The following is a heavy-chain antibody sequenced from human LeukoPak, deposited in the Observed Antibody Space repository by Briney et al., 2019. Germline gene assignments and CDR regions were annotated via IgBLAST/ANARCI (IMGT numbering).Heavy chain of an antibody. CDR1: GFTFSDYY. CDR2: ISSSGSTI. D-gene: IGHD3-9*01. Sequence: PGGSLRLSCAASGFTFSDYYMSWIRQAPGKGLEWVPYISSSGSTIYYADSVKGRFTISRDNAKNSLYLQMNSLRAEDTAVYYCARKLRYFDWLFDYWGQGTLVTVSS. J-gene: IGHJ4*02. V-gene: IGHV3-11*01. CDR3: ARKLRYFDWLFDY.